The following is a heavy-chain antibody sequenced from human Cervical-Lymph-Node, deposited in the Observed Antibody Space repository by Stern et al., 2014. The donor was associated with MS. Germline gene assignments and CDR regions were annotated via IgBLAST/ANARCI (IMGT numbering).Heavy chain of an antibody. CDR1: GYTFTAYF. V-gene: IGHV1-2*02. Sequence: VPLVESGAEVERPGASVKVSCKASGYTFTAYFLHWVRQAPGPGPEWMGWISPKTGSASYAQKFQDRVTMTRDTSINTGYMEVSSLRSDDTAVYYCARDRGSYSDYWGQGTLVAVSS. J-gene: IGHJ4*02. CDR2: ISPKTGSA. CDR3: ARDRGSYSDY. D-gene: IGHD1-26*01.